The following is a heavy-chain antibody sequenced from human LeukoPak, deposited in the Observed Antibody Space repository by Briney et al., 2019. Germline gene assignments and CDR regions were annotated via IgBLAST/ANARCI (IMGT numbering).Heavy chain of an antibody. CDR3: ARDRSYCTADGCYGGLDS. CDR2: IDTNSGGT. D-gene: IGHD2-8*02. V-gene: IGHV1-2*02. CDR1: GYTFTGYY. Sequence: GASVRVFCKASGYTFTGYYMNWVRQAPGQGLEWMGWIDTNSGGTKYAQKFQGRVTLTRDTSITTVYMELSGLRSDDTAVYYCARDRSYCTADGCYGGLDSWGPGTLVTVSS. J-gene: IGHJ4*02.